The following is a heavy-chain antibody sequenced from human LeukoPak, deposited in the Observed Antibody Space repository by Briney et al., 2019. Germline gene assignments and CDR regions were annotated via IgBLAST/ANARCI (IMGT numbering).Heavy chain of an antibody. J-gene: IGHJ4*02. Sequence: GASVKVSCKASGYTFTSYGISWVRQAPGQGLEWMGWISAYNGNTNYAQKLQGRVTMTTEKSTRTAYMELRSLRSDDTAVYYCARGNPSIAARSPRLPPDYWGQGTLVTVSS. D-gene: IGHD6-6*01. CDR1: GYTFTSYG. V-gene: IGHV1-18*01. CDR3: ARGNPSIAARSPRLPPDY. CDR2: ISAYNGNT.